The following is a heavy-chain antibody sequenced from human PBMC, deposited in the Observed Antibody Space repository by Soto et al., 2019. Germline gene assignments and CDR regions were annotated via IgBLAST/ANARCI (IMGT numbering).Heavy chain of an antibody. CDR1: GYTFTSYG. J-gene: IGHJ6*02. Sequence: ASVKVSCKASGYTFTSYGISWVRQAPGQGLEWMGWISAYNGNTNYAQKLQGRVTMTTDTSTSTAYMELRSLRSDDTAVYYCARDSGGQQWLVRSVYYYYGMDVWGQGTTVTVSS. CDR3: ARDSGGQQWLVRSVYYYYGMDV. V-gene: IGHV1-18*01. D-gene: IGHD6-19*01. CDR2: ISAYNGNT.